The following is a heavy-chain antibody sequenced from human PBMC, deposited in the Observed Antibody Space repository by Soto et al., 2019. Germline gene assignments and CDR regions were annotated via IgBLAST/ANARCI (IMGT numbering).Heavy chain of an antibody. CDR1: GFTFSSYA. D-gene: IGHD3-22*01. CDR2: ISGSGGST. J-gene: IGHJ4*02. CDR3: AKDGPYTYYYDSSGSTYYFDY. Sequence: GGSLRLSCAASGFTFSSYAMSWVRQAPGKGLEWVSAISGSGGSTYYADSVKGRFTISRDNSKNTLYLQMNSLRAEDTAVYYCAKDGPYTYYYDSSGSTYYFDYWGQGTLVTVSS. V-gene: IGHV3-23*01.